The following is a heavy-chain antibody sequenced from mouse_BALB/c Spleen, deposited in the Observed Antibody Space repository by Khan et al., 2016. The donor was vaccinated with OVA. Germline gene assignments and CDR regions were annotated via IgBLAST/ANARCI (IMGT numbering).Heavy chain of an antibody. D-gene: IGHD1-1*01. CDR2: ISGDSSTI. CDR3: ARSYFYGYYLDQ. V-gene: IGHV5-17*02. J-gene: IGHJ2*01. Sequence: EVELVESGGGLVQPGGSRKLSCVVSGFTFSSFGMHWVRQAPEKGLEWVAYISGDSSTIYYTDTVKGRFTISRDNHKNTLFLQMTSLSAEDRAMNDCARSYFYGYYLDQWGQGTTLTVSS. CDR1: GFTFSSFG.